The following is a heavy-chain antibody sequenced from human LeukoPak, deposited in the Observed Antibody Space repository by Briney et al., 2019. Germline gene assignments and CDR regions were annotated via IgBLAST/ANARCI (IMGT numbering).Heavy chain of an antibody. V-gene: IGHV3-7*01. Sequence: GGSLRPSCAASGFTFSSYWMSWVRQAPGKGLEWVANIKQDGSEKYYVDSVKGRFTISRDNAKNTLYLQMNSLRAEDTAVYYCAKADSSGYSSDAFDIWGQGTMVTVSS. CDR1: GFTFSSYW. J-gene: IGHJ3*02. D-gene: IGHD3-22*01. CDR2: IKQDGSEK. CDR3: AKADSSGYSSDAFDI.